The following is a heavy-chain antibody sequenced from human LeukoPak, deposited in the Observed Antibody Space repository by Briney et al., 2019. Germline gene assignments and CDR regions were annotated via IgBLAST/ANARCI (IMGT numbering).Heavy chain of an antibody. CDR1: GFTVDSNY. J-gene: IGHJ4*02. CDR3: ARGDDSGYYDYFDF. CDR2: IYTGGNT. Sequence: GGSLRLSCAASGFTVDSNYLSWVRQAPGKGLEWVSTIYTGGNTYYAASVKGRFTISRDFSKNTVFLHMNSLRAEDTAMYYCARGDDSGYYDYFDFWGQGALVTVSS. D-gene: IGHD3-22*01. V-gene: IGHV3-53*01.